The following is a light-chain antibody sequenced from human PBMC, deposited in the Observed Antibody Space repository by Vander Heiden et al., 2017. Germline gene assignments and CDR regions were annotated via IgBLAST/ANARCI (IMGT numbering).Light chain of an antibody. Sequence: DIQMAQSPSSLSASVGDRVTITCRASQSISNYLNWYQQTPGKAPKVLIYSASSWQSGVPSRFSGSGSGTDFTLTISSLQPEDFASYYCQQSYSFPWTFGPGTKVEI. CDR3: QQSYSFPWT. CDR1: QSISNY. CDR2: SAS. V-gene: IGKV1-39*01. J-gene: IGKJ1*01.